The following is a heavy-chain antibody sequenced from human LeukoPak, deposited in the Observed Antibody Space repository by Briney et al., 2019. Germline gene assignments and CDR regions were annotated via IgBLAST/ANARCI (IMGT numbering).Heavy chain of an antibody. CDR2: INPNSGGT. CDR1: GYTFTGYY. V-gene: IGHV1-2*02. D-gene: IGHD2-15*01. J-gene: IGHJ4*02. Sequence: ASVKVSCKASGYTFTGYYMHWVRQAPGQGPEWMGWINPNSGGTNYAQKFQGRVTMTRDTSISTAYMELSRLRSDDTAVYYCARDCSGGSCYSGDWGQGTLVTVSS. CDR3: ARDCSGGSCYSGD.